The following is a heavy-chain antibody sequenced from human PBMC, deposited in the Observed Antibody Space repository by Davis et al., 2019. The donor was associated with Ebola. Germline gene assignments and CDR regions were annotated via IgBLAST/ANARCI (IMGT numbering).Heavy chain of an antibody. CDR2: ISGGGRTI. CDR3: ARDTTIAGGGQNY. V-gene: IGHV3-11*01. CDR1: GFTFSDYY. D-gene: IGHD6-13*01. J-gene: IGHJ4*02. Sequence: GESLKISCAASGFTFSDYYMSWIRQAPGKGLEWVSYISGGGRTIYYADSVKGRFTISRDNAKNSLYLQMNSLRAEDTAVYYCARDTTIAGGGQNYWGQGTLVTVSS.